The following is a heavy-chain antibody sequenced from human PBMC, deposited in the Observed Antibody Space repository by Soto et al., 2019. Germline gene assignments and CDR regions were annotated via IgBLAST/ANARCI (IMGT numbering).Heavy chain of an antibody. CDR1: GDSISSSVW. Sequence: SETLSLTCAVSGDSISSSVWWTWVRQPPGKGLEWIGEVFHTGNTNYNPSLRSRVTMSVDKSTNEFSLKETSVTAADPAISYCATKAWVRFDYWGQGALVTVSS. CDR2: VFHTGNT. CDR3: ATKAWVRFDY. D-gene: IGHD7-27*01. J-gene: IGHJ4*02. V-gene: IGHV4-4*02.